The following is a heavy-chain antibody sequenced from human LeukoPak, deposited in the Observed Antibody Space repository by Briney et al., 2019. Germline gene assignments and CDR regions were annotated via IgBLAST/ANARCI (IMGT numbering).Heavy chain of an antibody. CDR3: ARQGTSGYSSLTY. V-gene: IGHV4-39*01. D-gene: IGHD3-22*01. Sequence: SETLSLTCTVSGGSISSYYWGWIRQPPGKGLEWIGSIKYTGSTYYNPSLKSRVTIAVDTSKNQFSLNLNSVTAADTAVYYCARQGTSGYSSLTYWGQGTLVTVSS. CDR2: IKYTGST. J-gene: IGHJ4*02. CDR1: GGSISSYY.